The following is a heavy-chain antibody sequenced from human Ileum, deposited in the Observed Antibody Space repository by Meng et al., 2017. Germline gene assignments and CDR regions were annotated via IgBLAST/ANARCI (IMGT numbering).Heavy chain of an antibody. Sequence: EVELVETGGGLIQPGGVLRLSCAASGFTVSSNYMSWVRQAPGKGLEWVSVIYSGGSTYYADSVKGRFTISRDNSRNTLYLQMNSLRADDTAVYYCVREQYESRGHWGQGTLVTVSS. D-gene: IGHD3-22*01. V-gene: IGHV3-53*02. CDR2: IYSGGST. J-gene: IGHJ4*02. CDR3: VREQYESRGH. CDR1: GFTVSSNY.